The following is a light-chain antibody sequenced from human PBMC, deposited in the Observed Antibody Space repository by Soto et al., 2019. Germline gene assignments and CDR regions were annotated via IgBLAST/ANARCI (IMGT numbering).Light chain of an antibody. CDR1: QSVSSSY. Sequence: EIVFTQSPGTLSLSPGERATLSCMASQSVSSSYLAWYQQKPGQAPRLLIYGASSRATGITDRFSGSGSGTDFTLTISRLEPEDFAVYYCQPYGSSPRTFGQVTKVEIK. V-gene: IGKV3-20*01. CDR2: GAS. CDR3: QPYGSSPRT. J-gene: IGKJ1*01.